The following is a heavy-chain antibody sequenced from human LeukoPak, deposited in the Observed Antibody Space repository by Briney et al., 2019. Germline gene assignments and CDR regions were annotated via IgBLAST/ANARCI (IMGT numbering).Heavy chain of an antibody. Sequence: GSLRLSCAASGFTFSSRWMGWVRQAPGKGLEWVANIRNDGLTQYYLDSVKGRFTISRDNAKDSLSLQMNSLRPEDMAVYFCARHGDYCFDLWGQGTLVTVSS. D-gene: IGHD4-17*01. CDR1: GFTFSSRW. J-gene: IGHJ4*02. CDR3: ARHGDYCFDL. V-gene: IGHV3-7*01. CDR2: IRNDGLTQ.